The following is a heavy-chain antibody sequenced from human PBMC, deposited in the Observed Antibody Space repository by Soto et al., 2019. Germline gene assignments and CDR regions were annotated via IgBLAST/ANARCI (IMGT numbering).Heavy chain of an antibody. Sequence: GGSLRLSCAASGFTFSSYWMSWVRQAPGKGLEWVANIKQDGSEKYYVDSVKGRFTISRDNAKNSLYLQMNSLRAEDTAVYYCARHVVVNNDAFDIWGQGTMVTVSS. CDR2: IKQDGSEK. D-gene: IGHD3-22*01. CDR3: ARHVVVNNDAFDI. J-gene: IGHJ3*02. CDR1: GFTFSSYW. V-gene: IGHV3-7*03.